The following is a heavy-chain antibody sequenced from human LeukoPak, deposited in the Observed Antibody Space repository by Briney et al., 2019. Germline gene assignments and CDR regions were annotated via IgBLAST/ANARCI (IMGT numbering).Heavy chain of an antibody. V-gene: IGHV1-2*02. CDR3: ARGIAVAPGDTFDI. D-gene: IGHD6-19*01. CDR1: GYTFTGYY. Sequence: ASVKVSCKASGYTFTGYYMHWVRQAPGQGLEWMGWINPNSGGTNYAQKFQGRVTMTRDTSISTGYMEVSRLTSDDTAVYYCARGIAVAPGDTFDIWGQGTMVTVSS. J-gene: IGHJ3*02. CDR2: INPNSGGT.